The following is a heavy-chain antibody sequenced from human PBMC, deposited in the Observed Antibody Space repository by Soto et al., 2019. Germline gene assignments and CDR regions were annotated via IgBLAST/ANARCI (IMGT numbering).Heavy chain of an antibody. Sequence: QVQLVQSGAEVKKPGSSVTVSCKASGGTFSSYTISWVRQYPGHVLEWMGRIIPSLGIANYAQKFQGRVTITADKSTSTADMELSSLRSEDTDVYYFAMEYFSSTSGYRDCWGEGNMGTVSS. V-gene: IGHV1-69*02. D-gene: IGHD2-2*02. J-gene: IGHJ4*02. CDR2: IIPSLGIA. CDR1: GGTFSSYT. CDR3: AMEYFSSTSGYRDC.